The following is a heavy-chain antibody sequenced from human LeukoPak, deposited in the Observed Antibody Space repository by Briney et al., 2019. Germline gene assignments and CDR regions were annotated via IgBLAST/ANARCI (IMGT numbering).Heavy chain of an antibody. CDR3: ARVIAAAMDAFDI. D-gene: IGHD6-13*01. V-gene: IGHV4-4*07. CDR2: IYTRGST. CDR1: GGSLTSYY. Sequence: PSETLSLTCNVSGGSLTSYYRSWVRQPAGKGLEWIGRIYTRGSTTYNPSLKSRGTMSVDTSTNQYSLKLRSVTAADTTANKCARVIAAAMDAFDIWGQGTMVTVSS. J-gene: IGHJ3*02.